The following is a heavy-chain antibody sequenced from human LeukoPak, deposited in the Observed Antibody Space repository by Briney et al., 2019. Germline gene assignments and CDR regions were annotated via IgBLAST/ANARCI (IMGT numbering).Heavy chain of an antibody. CDR1: GFTFSNYW. J-gene: IGHJ6*02. CDR3: ARGGGLDV. CDR2: IKSDGSEK. Sequence: PGGSLRLSCAASGFTFSNYWMSWVRQAPGKGLEWVANIKSDGSEKYYVDSVKGRFTISRDNAKNSLYLQMDSLRAEDTAVYFCARGGGLDVWGQGATVTVSS. V-gene: IGHV3-7*03. D-gene: IGHD3-16*01.